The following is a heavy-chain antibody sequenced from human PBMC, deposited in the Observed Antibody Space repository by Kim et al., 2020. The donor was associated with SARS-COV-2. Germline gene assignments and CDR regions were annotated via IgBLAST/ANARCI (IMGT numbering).Heavy chain of an antibody. D-gene: IGHD3-22*01. V-gene: IGHV3-33*06. CDR3: AKDHLLPTG. CDR2: IWYDGSNK. J-gene: IGHJ4*02. Sequence: GGSLRLSCAASGFTFSSYAMHWVRQAPGKGLEWVAVIWYDGSNKYYADSVKGRFTISRDNSKNTLYLQMNSLRAEDTAVYYCAKDHLLPTGWGQGTLVTVSS. CDR1: GFTFSSYA.